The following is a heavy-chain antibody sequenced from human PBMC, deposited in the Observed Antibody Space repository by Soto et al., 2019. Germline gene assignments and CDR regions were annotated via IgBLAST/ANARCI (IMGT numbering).Heavy chain of an antibody. CDR3: ARSIAAAGIDAFDI. J-gene: IGHJ3*02. Sequence: GASVKVSCKASGYTCTVYYMHCVRQSPGQWLEWMGWINPNSGGTNYAQKFQGRVTMTRDTSISTAYMELSRLRSDDTAVYYCARSIAAAGIDAFDIWGQGTMVTVSS. CDR1: GYTCTVYY. CDR2: INPNSGGT. V-gene: IGHV1-2*02. D-gene: IGHD6-13*01.